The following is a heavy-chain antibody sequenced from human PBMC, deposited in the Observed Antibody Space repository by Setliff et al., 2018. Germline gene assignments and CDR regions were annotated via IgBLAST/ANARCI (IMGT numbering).Heavy chain of an antibody. Sequence: PGESLKISCKGSGYSFTSYWIGWVRQMPGKGLEWMGIIYPGDSDTRYSPSFQGQVTISADKSISTAYLQWSSLKASDTAMYYCARSRSNFWSGYFNWFDPWGQGTLVTASS. CDR1: GYSFTSYW. CDR3: ARSRSNFWSGYFNWFDP. CDR2: IYPGDSDT. V-gene: IGHV5-51*01. D-gene: IGHD3-3*01. J-gene: IGHJ5*02.